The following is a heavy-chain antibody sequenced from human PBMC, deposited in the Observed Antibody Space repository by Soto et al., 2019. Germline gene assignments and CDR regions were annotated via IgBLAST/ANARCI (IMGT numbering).Heavy chain of an antibody. V-gene: IGHV4-31*03. CDR3: ARNAPGAGPY. CDR1: GGSINNGDYY. J-gene: IGHJ4*02. CDR2: INYRGTT. D-gene: IGHD1-26*01. Sequence: QVQLQESGPGLVKPSQTLSLTCTVSGGSINNGDYYWNWIRQHPEKGLEWMGYINYRGTTFYSPSLKRRIIISVDPSKNQVSLKVSSVKAADPAVYYCARNAPGAGPYRGQGTLVTVSS.